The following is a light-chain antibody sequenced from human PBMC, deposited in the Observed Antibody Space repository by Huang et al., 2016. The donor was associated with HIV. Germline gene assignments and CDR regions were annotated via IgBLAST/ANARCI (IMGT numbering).Light chain of an antibody. V-gene: IGKV1-39*01. CDR1: QTISTF. Sequence: DIQMTQSPSSLSASVGDRISITCRASQTISTFFNWYQQKPGKAPKLRIYAASTLQSGVSSRFGGTGSGTLFTLTVTGLLPDDFATYFCQQTSSVPLTFGGGTKVEMK. CDR3: QQTSSVPLT. J-gene: IGKJ4*01. CDR2: AAS.